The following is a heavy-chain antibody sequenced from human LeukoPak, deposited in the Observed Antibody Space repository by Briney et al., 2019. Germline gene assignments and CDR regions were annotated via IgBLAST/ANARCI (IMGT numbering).Heavy chain of an antibody. V-gene: IGHV4-34*01. CDR2: INHSGST. Sequence: KPSETLSLTCAVYGGSFSGYYWSWIRQPPGKGLEWIGEINHSGSTNYNPSLKSRVTISVDTSKNQFSLKLSSVTPEDTAVYYCARDQVYDSSGYHHPTIDYWGQGTLVTVSS. J-gene: IGHJ4*02. D-gene: IGHD3-22*01. CDR1: GGSFSGYY. CDR3: ARDQVYDSSGYHHPTIDY.